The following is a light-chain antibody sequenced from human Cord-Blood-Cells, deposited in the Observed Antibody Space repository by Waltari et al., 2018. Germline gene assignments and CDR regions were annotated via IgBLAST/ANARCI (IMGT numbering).Light chain of an antibody. Sequence: EIVLTQSPATLSLSPGERATLPCRASQSVSSYLAWYQQTPGQAPRLLIYDASNRATGIPARFSGSGSGTDFTLTISSLEPEDFAVYYCQQRSNWPPVTFGPGTKVDIK. J-gene: IGKJ3*01. CDR3: QQRSNWPPVT. V-gene: IGKV3-11*01. CDR1: QSVSSY. CDR2: DAS.